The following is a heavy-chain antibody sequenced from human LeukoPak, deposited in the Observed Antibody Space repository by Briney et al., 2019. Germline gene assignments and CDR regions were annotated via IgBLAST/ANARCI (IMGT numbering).Heavy chain of an antibody. J-gene: IGHJ3*02. CDR2: ISSSGSTI. Sequence: GGSLRLSCAASGFTFSDYYMSWIRQAPGKGLEWVSYISSSGSTIYYADSVKGRSTISRDNAKNSLYLQMNSLRAEDTAVYYCARRGMGRLRLGELSLYYTDAFDIWGQGTMVTVSS. CDR3: ARRGMGRLRLGELSLYYTDAFDI. CDR1: GFTFSDYY. V-gene: IGHV3-11*01. D-gene: IGHD3-16*02.